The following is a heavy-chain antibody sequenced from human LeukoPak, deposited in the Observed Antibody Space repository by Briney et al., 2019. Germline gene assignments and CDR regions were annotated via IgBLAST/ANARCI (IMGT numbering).Heavy chain of an antibody. CDR3: ARYYYDSSVTYFDY. D-gene: IGHD3-22*01. J-gene: IGHJ4*02. Sequence: GASVKVSCKASGYTFTSYDINWVRQATGQGLEWMGWVNPNSGNTGYAQKFQGRVTMTRNTSISTAYMELSSMRSEDTAVYYCARYYYDSSVTYFDYWGQGTLVTVSS. CDR2: VNPNSGNT. CDR1: GYTFTSYD. V-gene: IGHV1-8*01.